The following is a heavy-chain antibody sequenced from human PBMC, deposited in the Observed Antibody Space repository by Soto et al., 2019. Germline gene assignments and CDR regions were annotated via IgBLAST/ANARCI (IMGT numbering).Heavy chain of an antibody. J-gene: IGHJ5*02. Sequence: GASVKVSCKASGYTFFTYDISWVRQAPGQGLEWMGWISTYSGDTKYAQKFQGRVTMTTDTSTTTAYLELRSLRSDDTAVYYCARHHGPTTSENWFDPWGXGTLVNVS. CDR1: GYTFFTYD. V-gene: IGHV1-18*01. D-gene: IGHD5-12*01. CDR2: ISTYSGDT. CDR3: ARHHGPTTSENWFDP.